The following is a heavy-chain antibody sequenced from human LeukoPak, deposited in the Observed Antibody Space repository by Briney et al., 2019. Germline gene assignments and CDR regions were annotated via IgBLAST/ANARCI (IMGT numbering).Heavy chain of an antibody. CDR1: GFTFSSYG. Sequence: PGGSLRLSCAASGFTFSSYGMNWVRQAPGKGLEWVSSISSSSSYIYYADSVKGRFTISRDNAKNSLYLQMNSLRAEDTAVYYCARDAISRGIVVVPAAFDYWGQGTLVTVSS. J-gene: IGHJ4*02. CDR3: ARDAISRGIVVVPAAFDY. D-gene: IGHD2-2*01. V-gene: IGHV3-21*01. CDR2: ISSSSSYI.